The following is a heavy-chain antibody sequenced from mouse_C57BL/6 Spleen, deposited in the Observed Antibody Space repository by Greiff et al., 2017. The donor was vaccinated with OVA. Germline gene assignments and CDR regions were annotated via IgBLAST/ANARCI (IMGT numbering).Heavy chain of an antibody. CDR1: GYTFTSYW. Sequence: VQLQQPGAELVKPGASVKMSCKASGYTFTSYWITWVKQRPGQGLEWIGDIYPGSGSTNYNEKFKSKATLTVDTSSSTAYMQLSSLTSEDSAVYYCAEVDGYPYYFDYWGQGTTLTVSS. D-gene: IGHD2-3*01. CDR2: IYPGSGST. V-gene: IGHV1-55*01. J-gene: IGHJ2*01. CDR3: AEVDGYPYYFDY.